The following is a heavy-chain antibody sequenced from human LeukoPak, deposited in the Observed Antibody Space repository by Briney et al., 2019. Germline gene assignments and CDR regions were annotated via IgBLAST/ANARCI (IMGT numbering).Heavy chain of an antibody. CDR1: GSTFSSYW. V-gene: IGHV3-7*01. Sequence: PGGSLRLSRAASGSTFSSYWINWVRQAPGKGLEWVANIKQDGSEKYYADSVKGRFTISRDNAKNSLYLQLNSLRAEDTAIYYCARGGSRLFTSHILDYWGQGTLVTVSS. D-gene: IGHD2-21*01. CDR3: ARGGSRLFTSHILDY. CDR2: IKQDGSEK. J-gene: IGHJ4*02.